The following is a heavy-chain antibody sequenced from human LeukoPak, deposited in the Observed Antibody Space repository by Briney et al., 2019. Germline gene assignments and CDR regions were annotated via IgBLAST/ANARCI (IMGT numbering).Heavy chain of an antibody. J-gene: IGHJ4*02. Sequence: RGSLRLSCAASGLTFSSYSMKWVSQAPGKGLEWVSSISSSSSYIYYAYSVKGPFTISRDNAKNSLYRQMNSLRAEDTAVYYCARDPDSSGPVVYFDYWGQGTLVS. D-gene: IGHD3-22*01. V-gene: IGHV3-21*01. CDR1: GLTFSSYS. CDR2: ISSSSSYI. CDR3: ARDPDSSGPVVYFDY.